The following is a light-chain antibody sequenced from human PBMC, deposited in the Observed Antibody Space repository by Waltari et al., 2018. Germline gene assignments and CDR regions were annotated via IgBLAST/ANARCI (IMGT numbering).Light chain of an antibody. J-gene: IGKJ4*01. CDR3: QQYDSIVLT. CDR1: QSVSNNF. V-gene: IGKV3-20*01. Sequence: EIVLTQSPGTLSLSPGERATLSCRASQSVSNNFLNWYQQKPGQAPRLLISGASSRATGSPDRFSGSGSGTDFTLTISRLETEDFAVYYCQQYDSIVLTFGGGTKVEI. CDR2: GAS.